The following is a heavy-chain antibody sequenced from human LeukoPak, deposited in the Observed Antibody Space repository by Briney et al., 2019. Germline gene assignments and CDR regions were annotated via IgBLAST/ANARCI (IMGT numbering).Heavy chain of an antibody. Sequence: PGGSLRLSCAASGFIFSSYGMHWVRQAPGKGLEWVAAISYDGSNKYYAESVKGRFTISRDTSKNTLYLQMNSLRAEDTAVYYCAKPVGYSSSWFDYWGQGTPVTVSS. J-gene: IGHJ4*02. CDR1: GFIFSSYG. D-gene: IGHD6-13*01. CDR2: ISYDGSNK. V-gene: IGHV3-30*18. CDR3: AKPVGYSSSWFDY.